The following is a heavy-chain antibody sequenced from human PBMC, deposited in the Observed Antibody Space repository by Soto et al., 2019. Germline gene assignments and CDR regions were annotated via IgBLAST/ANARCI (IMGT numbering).Heavy chain of an antibody. CDR2: IDPSDSYT. V-gene: IGHV5-10-1*01. CDR3: ARERGGANSSSWTDGMDV. D-gene: IGHD6-13*01. J-gene: IGHJ6*01. CDR1: GYSFTSYW. Sequence: PGESLKISCKGSGYSFTSYWISWVRQMPGKGLEWMGRIDPSDSYTNYSPSFQGHVTISADKSISTAYLQWSSLKASDTAMYYCARERGGANSSSWTDGMDVWGQGTTVNVS.